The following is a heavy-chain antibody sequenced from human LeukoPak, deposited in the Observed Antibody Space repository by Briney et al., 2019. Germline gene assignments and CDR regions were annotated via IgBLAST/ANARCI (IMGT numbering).Heavy chain of an antibody. Sequence: GGSLRLSCAASGFSFDDYAMHWVRHAPGKGLEWGSGISWDSDSIGYADSVKGRFTISRDNAKNSLYLQMNSLRAEDTALYYCAKDWYSSSLLAFDIWGQGTMVTVSS. CDR3: AKDWYSSSLLAFDI. CDR1: GFSFDDYA. D-gene: IGHD6-13*01. CDR2: ISWDSDSI. J-gene: IGHJ3*02. V-gene: IGHV3-9*01.